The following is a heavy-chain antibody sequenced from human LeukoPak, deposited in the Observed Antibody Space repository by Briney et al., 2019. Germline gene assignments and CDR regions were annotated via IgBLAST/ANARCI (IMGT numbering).Heavy chain of an antibody. CDR1: GGSFSGYY. CDR2: INHSGST. Sequence: PSETLSLTCAVYGGSFSGYYWSWIRQPPGKGLEWIGEINHSGSTNYNPSLKSRVTISVDTSKNQFSLKLSSVTAADTAVYYCARRRRDGYSRRTQPFDYWGQGTLVTVSS. CDR3: ARRRRDGYSRRTQPFDY. D-gene: IGHD5-24*01. J-gene: IGHJ4*02. V-gene: IGHV4-34*01.